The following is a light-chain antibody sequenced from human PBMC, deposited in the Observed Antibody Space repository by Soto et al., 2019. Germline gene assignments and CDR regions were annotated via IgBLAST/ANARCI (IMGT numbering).Light chain of an antibody. CDR2: DVT. V-gene: IGLV2-14*03. J-gene: IGLJ1*01. CDR3: SSYTSSRTYV. Sequence: QSVLTQPASVSGSPGQWITISCTGTSSDVGGYDYVSWHQQHPGKAPKLMIYDVTNRPSGVSNRFSGSKSGNTASLTISGLQADDEADYYCSSYTSSRTYVFGSGTKVTVL. CDR1: SSDVGGYDY.